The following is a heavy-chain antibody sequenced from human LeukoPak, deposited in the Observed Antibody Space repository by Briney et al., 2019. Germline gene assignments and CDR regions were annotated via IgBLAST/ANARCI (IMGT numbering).Heavy chain of an antibody. V-gene: IGHV6-1*01. Sequence: SQTLSLTCAISGDSVSSNSAAWNWIRQSPSRGLEWLGRTYYRSKWYNDYAVSVKSRITINPDTSKNQFSLQLNSVTPEDTAVYYCARGALGRYYYDSSGYWNWFDPWGQGTLVTVSS. D-gene: IGHD3-22*01. CDR2: TYYRSKWYN. J-gene: IGHJ5*02. CDR1: GDSVSSNSAA. CDR3: ARGALGRYYYDSSGYWNWFDP.